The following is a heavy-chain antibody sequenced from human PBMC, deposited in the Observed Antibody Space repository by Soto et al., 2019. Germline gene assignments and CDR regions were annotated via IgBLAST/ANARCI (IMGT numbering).Heavy chain of an antibody. D-gene: IGHD3-10*01. CDR2: IYYSGST. V-gene: IGHV4-30-4*01. CDR1: GGSISSGDYY. J-gene: IGHJ4*02. CDR3: ASRKSSPYFAY. Sequence: QVQLQESGPGLVKPSQTLSLTCTVSGGSISSGDYYWGWIRQPPGKGLEWIGYIYYSGSTYYNPSLKRRVTISVDTSKHQFSLKLSSVTAADTAVYYCASRKSSPYFAYWGQGTLVTVSA.